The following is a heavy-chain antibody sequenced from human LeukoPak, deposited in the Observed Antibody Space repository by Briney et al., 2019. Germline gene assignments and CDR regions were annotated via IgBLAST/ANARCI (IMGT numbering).Heavy chain of an antibody. Sequence: SVKVSCKASGGTFSSYAISWVRQAPGQGLERMGGIIPIFGTANYAQKFQGRVTITTDESTSTAYMELSSLRSEDTAVYYCATGYYDSSGYKYWGQGTLVTVSS. V-gene: IGHV1-69*05. CDR2: IIPIFGTA. CDR1: GGTFSSYA. CDR3: ATGYYDSSGYKY. J-gene: IGHJ4*02. D-gene: IGHD3-22*01.